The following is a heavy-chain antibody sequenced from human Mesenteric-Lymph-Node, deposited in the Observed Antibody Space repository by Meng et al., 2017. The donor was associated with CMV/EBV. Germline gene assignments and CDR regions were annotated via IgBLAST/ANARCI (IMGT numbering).Heavy chain of an antibody. CDR3: ATHSPRESGDEVAH. CDR1: GYSFTSYW. D-gene: IGHD5-12*01. J-gene: IGHJ4*02. Sequence: GSGYSFTSYWIGWVRQMPGKGLEWMGMIFPGDSNTIYSPSFQGQVTISVDKSISTASLYWSSLKASDTAIYYCATHSPRESGDEVAHWGQGTLVTVSS. CDR2: IFPGDSNT. V-gene: IGHV5-51*01.